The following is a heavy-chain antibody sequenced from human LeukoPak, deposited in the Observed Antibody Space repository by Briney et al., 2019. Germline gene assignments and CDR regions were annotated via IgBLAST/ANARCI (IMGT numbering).Heavy chain of an antibody. J-gene: IGHJ4*02. D-gene: IGHD3-22*01. Sequence: SETLSLICTVSGGSISSSSYYWGWIRQPPGKGLEWIGSIYYSGSTYYNPSLKSRVTISVDTSKNQFSLKLSSVTAADTAVYYCARQVRDSSPGLYFDYWGQGTLVTVSS. CDR1: GGSISSSSYY. CDR2: IYYSGST. CDR3: ARQVRDSSPGLYFDY. V-gene: IGHV4-39*01.